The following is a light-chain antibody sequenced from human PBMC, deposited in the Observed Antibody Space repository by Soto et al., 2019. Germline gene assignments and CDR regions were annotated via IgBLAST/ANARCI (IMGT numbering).Light chain of an antibody. Sequence: DIQMTQSPSSVSASIGDRVTITCRASQDIDSWLAWFQQKPGEAPRLLIYAAISLHSGVPSRFSGAGSGTDISLTISSLQPEDFATYFCQQGNSFPLTFGGGTKVEIK. J-gene: IGKJ4*01. CDR3: QQGNSFPLT. V-gene: IGKV1-12*01. CDR2: AAI. CDR1: QDIDSW.